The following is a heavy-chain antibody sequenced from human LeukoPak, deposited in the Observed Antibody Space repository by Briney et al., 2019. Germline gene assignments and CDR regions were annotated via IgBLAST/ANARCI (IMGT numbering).Heavy chain of an antibody. J-gene: IGHJ4*02. V-gene: IGHV4-61*01. CDR1: GGSVSSGSYY. CDR3: ARGPRVSGSKGHFDY. D-gene: IGHD3-10*01. Sequence: PSETLSLTCTVSGGSVSSGSYYWSWIRQPPGKGLEWIGYIYYSGSTNYNPSIKSRVTISVDTSKNQFSLKLSSVTAADTAVYYCARGPRVSGSKGHFDYWGQGTLVTVSS. CDR2: IYYSGST.